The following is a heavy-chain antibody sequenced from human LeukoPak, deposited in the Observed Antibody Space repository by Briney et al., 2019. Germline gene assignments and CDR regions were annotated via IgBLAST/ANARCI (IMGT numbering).Heavy chain of an antibody. CDR2: IYSGGST. J-gene: IGHJ6*02. D-gene: IGHD1-1*01. CDR3: ASSGTASRGAMDV. Sequence: GGSLRLSCAASGLTGSSNFMTWVRQAPGEGLEWVSAIYSGGSTFYAASVRGRFNISRDNSKKTMFLQMSSLRVEDAAVYYCASSGTASRGAMDVWGQGTTVTVSS. CDR1: GLTGSSNF. V-gene: IGHV3-66*01.